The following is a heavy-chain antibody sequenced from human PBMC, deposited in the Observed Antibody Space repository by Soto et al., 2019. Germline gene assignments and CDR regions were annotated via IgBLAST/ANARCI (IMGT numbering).Heavy chain of an antibody. D-gene: IGHD6-13*01. V-gene: IGHV4-59*01. CDR2: IYYSGST. J-gene: IGHJ4*02. CDR1: GGSISSYY. CDR3: ARSSGYSSSRFDY. Sequence: XXTLSLPFTVSGGSISSYYWRWILQPPGKGLEWIGYIYYSGSTNYNPSLKSRVTISVDTSKNQFSLKLSSVTAADTAVYYCARSSGYSSSRFDYWGQGILVTVSS.